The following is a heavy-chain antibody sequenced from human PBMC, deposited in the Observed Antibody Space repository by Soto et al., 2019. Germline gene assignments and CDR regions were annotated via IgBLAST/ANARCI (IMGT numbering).Heavy chain of an antibody. Sequence: GSLRLSCAASGLTFSTYAMSWVRQAPGKGLEWVSAISGSGGSTYYADSVKGRFTISRDNSKNTLYLQMNSLRADDTAVYYCAKGLPSDSSGYAWGQGTLVTVSS. J-gene: IGHJ4*02. CDR3: AKGLPSDSSGYA. CDR2: ISGSGGST. D-gene: IGHD3-22*01. V-gene: IGHV3-23*01. CDR1: GLTFSTYA.